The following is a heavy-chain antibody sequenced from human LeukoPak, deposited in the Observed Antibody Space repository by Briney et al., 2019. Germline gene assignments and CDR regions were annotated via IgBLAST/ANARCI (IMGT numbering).Heavy chain of an antibody. CDR2: IIDNGDTT. Sequence: GGSLRLSCAASGYNFNRYAMSWVRQAPGKGLEWVSGIIDNGDTTYHANSVKGRFTISRDNSKNTLYLQMHSLRAEDTAVYYCAKLGGQEIYNYYVGVWGKGTTVAVSS. J-gene: IGHJ6*03. CDR1: GYNFNRYA. V-gene: IGHV3-23*01. D-gene: IGHD3-16*01. CDR3: AKLGGQEIYNYYVGV.